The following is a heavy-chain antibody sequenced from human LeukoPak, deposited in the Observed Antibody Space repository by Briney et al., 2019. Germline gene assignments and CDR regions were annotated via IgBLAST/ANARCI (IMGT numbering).Heavy chain of an antibody. V-gene: IGHV1-2*02. Sequence: GASAKVSCKASGYTFTGYYMHWVRQAPGQGLEWTGWINPNSGGTNYAQKFQGRVTMTRDTSISTAYMELSRLRSDDTAVYYCARERRDYTYYFDYWGQGTLVTVSS. CDR3: ARERRDYTYYFDY. CDR2: INPNSGGT. J-gene: IGHJ4*02. CDR1: GYTFTGYY. D-gene: IGHD4-11*01.